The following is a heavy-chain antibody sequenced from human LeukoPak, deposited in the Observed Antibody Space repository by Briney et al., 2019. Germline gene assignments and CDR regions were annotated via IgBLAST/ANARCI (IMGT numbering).Heavy chain of an antibody. J-gene: IGHJ5*02. Sequence: ASVKVSCKASGYTLTGYYMHWVRQAPGQGLEWMGWINPNSGGTNYAQKFQGRVTMTRDTSISTAYMELSRLRSDDTAVYYCARDRRYYGSGSSSPGFDPWGQGTLVTVSS. V-gene: IGHV1-2*02. CDR3: ARDRRYYGSGSSSPGFDP. CDR2: INPNSGGT. CDR1: GYTLTGYY. D-gene: IGHD3-10*01.